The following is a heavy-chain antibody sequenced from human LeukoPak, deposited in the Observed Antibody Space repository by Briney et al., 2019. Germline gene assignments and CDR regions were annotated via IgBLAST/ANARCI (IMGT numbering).Heavy chain of an antibody. Sequence: NAGGSLRLSCAASGFTFSDYYMSWIRQAPGKGLEWVSYISSSVSTIYYADSVKGRFTISRDNAKNSLYLQMNSLRAEDTAVYYCARDLDCSGGSCYSYYGMDVWGQGTTVTVSS. CDR1: GFTFSDYY. CDR2: ISSSVSTI. V-gene: IGHV3-11*01. J-gene: IGHJ6*02. CDR3: ARDLDCSGGSCYSYYGMDV. D-gene: IGHD2-15*01.